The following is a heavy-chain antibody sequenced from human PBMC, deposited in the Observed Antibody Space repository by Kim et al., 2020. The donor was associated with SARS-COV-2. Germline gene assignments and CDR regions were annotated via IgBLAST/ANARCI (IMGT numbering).Heavy chain of an antibody. CDR2: K. J-gene: IGHJ4*02. V-gene: IGHV1-2*02. CDR3: ARDRGSSSPLN. Sequence: KNYAQKFQGRVTMTRDTSNSTAYMELSRLRSDDTAVYYCARDRGSSSPLNWGQGTLVTVSS. D-gene: IGHD6-13*01.